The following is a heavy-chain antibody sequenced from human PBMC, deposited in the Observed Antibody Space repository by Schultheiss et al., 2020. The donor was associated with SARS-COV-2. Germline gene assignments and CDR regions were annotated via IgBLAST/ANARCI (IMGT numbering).Heavy chain of an antibody. CDR1: GGSISSGDYY. J-gene: IGHJ6*02. D-gene: IGHD6-19*01. CDR3: AQESIAVAGTSEGWYYYGMDV. Sequence: SETLSLTCTVSGGSISSGDYYWSWIRQPPGKGLEWIGYIYYSGSTYYNPSLKSRVTISVDTSKNQFSLKLSSVTAADTAVYYCAQESIAVAGTSEGWYYYGMDVCSLGSTINV. CDR2: IYYSGST. V-gene: IGHV4-30-4*01.